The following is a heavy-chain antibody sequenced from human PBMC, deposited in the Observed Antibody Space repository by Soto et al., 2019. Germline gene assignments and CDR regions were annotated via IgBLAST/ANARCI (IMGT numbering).Heavy chain of an antibody. CDR3: ARDWVRWIVVVITGPYYGMDV. Sequence: GASVKVSCKASGYTFTGYYMHWVRQAPGQGLEWMGWINPNSGGTNYAQKFQGRVTMTRDTSISTAYMELSRLRSDDTAVYYCARDWVRWIVVVITGPYYGMDVWGQGTTVTVSS. CDR2: INPNSGGT. D-gene: IGHD3-22*01. J-gene: IGHJ6*02. CDR1: GYTFTGYY. V-gene: IGHV1-2*02.